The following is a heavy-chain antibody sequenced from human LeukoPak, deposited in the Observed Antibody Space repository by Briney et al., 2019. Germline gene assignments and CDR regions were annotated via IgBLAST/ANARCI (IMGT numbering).Heavy chain of an antibody. Sequence: PSETLSLTCAVYGGSFSGYYWSWIRQYPGKGLEWIGHIYYSGSTYYTASLKSRVTISLDTSKNRFSLKLSSVTAADTAVYFCARERGKDYGDYGIIYHYYMDVWGKGTTVTVSS. CDR2: IYYSGST. J-gene: IGHJ6*03. CDR1: GGSFSGYY. D-gene: IGHD4-17*01. CDR3: ARERGKDYGDYGIIYHYYMDV. V-gene: IGHV4-31*11.